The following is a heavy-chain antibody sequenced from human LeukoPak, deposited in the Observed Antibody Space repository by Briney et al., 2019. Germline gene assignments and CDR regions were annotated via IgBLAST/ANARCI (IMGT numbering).Heavy chain of an antibody. D-gene: IGHD4-11*01. CDR1: GFTFSSYW. V-gene: IGHV3-74*01. CDR3: ARDEYTVTTYLFDY. Sequence: GGSLRLSCAASGFTFSSYWMHWVRQAPGKGLVWVSRINSDGSSTSYADSVRGRFSISRDNAKNTLYLQMNSLRAEDTAVYYCARDEYTVTTYLFDYWGQGTLVTVSS. J-gene: IGHJ4*02. CDR2: INSDGSST.